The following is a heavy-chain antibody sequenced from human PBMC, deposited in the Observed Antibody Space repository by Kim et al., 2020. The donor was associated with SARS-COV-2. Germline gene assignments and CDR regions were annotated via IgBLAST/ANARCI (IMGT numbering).Heavy chain of an antibody. J-gene: IGHJ6*02. CDR2: ISGSGGST. V-gene: IGHV3-23*01. D-gene: IGHD3-10*01. CDR1: GFTFSSYA. CDR3: AKGRGSGIYYYYGMDV. Sequence: GGSLRLSCVASGFTFSSYAMSWVRQAPGKGLEWVSAISGSGGSTYYADSVKGRFTISRDNSKNTLYLQMNSLRAEDTAVYYCAKGRGSGIYYYYGMDVWGQGTTVTVSS.